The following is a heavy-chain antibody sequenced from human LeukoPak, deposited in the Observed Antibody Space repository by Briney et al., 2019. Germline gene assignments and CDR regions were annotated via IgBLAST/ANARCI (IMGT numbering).Heavy chain of an antibody. V-gene: IGHV3-15*01. Sequence: GGSLRLSCAASGFTFSYAWMSWVRQAPGKGLEWVGRITTTAHGGTTDYAAPVKGRFTISRDDSKGTLYLQMNSLETEDTVVYFCSEGLDYWGQGTLVTVSS. CDR2: ITTTAHGGTT. CDR1: GFTFSYAW. CDR3: SEGLDY. J-gene: IGHJ4*02.